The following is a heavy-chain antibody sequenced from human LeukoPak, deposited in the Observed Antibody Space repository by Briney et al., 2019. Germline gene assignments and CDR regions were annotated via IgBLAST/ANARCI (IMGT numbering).Heavy chain of an antibody. CDR2: INPNSGGT. V-gene: IGHV1-2*02. J-gene: IGHJ6*02. D-gene: IGHD5-12*01. Sequence: ASVKVSCKASGYTFTGYYMHWVRQAPGQGLEWMGWINPNSGGTNYAQKFQGRVTMTRDTSTSTVYMELSSLRSEDTAVYYCARRDGYNGYGMDVWGQGTTVTVSS. CDR3: ARRDGYNGYGMDV. CDR1: GYTFTGYY.